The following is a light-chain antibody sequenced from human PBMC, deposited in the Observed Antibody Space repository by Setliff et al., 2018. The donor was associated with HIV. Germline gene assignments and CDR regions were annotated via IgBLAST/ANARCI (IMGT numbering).Light chain of an antibody. CDR3: CSYARTSPYV. CDR2: EVN. V-gene: IGLV2-23*02. Sequence: QSALTQPASVSGSPGQSITISCTGNSSNVGSYNLVSWYQQHSDKSPKLMIYEVNKRPSGASDRFSGSKSGNTASLTISGLQAEDEADYHCCSYARTSPYVFGSGTKVTVL. J-gene: IGLJ1*01. CDR1: SSNVGSYNL.